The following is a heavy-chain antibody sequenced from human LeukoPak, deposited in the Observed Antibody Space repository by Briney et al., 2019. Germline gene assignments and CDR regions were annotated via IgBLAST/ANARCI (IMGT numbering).Heavy chain of an antibody. Sequence: SETLSLTCAVYGGSFSGYYWSWIRQLPGKGLEWIGEINHSGSTNYNPSLKSRVTISVDTSKNQFSLKLSSVTAADTAVYYCARGRAVARYWGQGTLVTVSS. J-gene: IGHJ4*02. V-gene: IGHV4-34*01. D-gene: IGHD6-19*01. CDR1: GGSFSGYY. CDR3: ARGRAVARY. CDR2: INHSGST.